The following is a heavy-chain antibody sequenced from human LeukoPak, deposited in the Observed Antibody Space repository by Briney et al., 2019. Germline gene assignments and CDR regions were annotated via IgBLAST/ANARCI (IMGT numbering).Heavy chain of an antibody. V-gene: IGHV3-23*01. CDR2: ISGSPSPGISGSGGST. D-gene: IGHD2-2*01. J-gene: IGHJ6*03. CDR3: ARVRYCSSTSCAARNYYYYMDV. CDR1: GFTFSSYA. Sequence: GGSLRLSCAASGFTFSSYAMSWVRQAPGKGLEWVSGISGSPSPGISGSGGSTYYADSVKGRITISRDNSKNTLYLQMNSLRAEDTAVYYCARVRYCSSTSCAARNYYYYMDVWGKGTTVTVSS.